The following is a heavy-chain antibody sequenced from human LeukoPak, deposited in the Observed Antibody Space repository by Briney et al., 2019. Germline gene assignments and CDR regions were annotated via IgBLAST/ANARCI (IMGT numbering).Heavy chain of an antibody. CDR2: TYYRSKWFI. CDR1: GDSVSSNTGI. CDR3: ARDKVLNGFDI. V-gene: IGHV6-1*01. J-gene: IGHJ3*02. D-gene: IGHD2-8*02. Sequence: SQTLSLTCAISGDSVSSNTGIWNWVRQSPSGGLEWLGRTYYRSKWFIDYALSVKGRMTINPDTSKNQFSLQLNSVTPEDTAVYYCARDKVLNGFDIWGQGTMVTVSS.